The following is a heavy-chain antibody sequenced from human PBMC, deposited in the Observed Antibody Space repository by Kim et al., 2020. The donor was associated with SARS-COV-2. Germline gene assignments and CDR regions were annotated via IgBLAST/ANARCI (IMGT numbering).Heavy chain of an antibody. CDR2: T. V-gene: IGHV4-34*01. Sequence: TNYNPSLKSRVTISVDTAKNQFSLKLGSVTAADTAVYYCARTLDGDAPDYWGQGTLVTVSS. D-gene: IGHD4-17*01. CDR3: ARTLDGDAPDY. J-gene: IGHJ4*02.